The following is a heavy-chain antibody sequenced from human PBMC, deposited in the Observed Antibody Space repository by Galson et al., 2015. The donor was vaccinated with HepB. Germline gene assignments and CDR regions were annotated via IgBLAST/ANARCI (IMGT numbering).Heavy chain of an antibody. V-gene: IGHV4-39*01. CDR3: ARPRYCSSATCTAAFDY. CDR1: GGSISSSSHY. Sequence: LSLTCTVSGGSISSSSHYWGWIRQSPGKGLEWIGRIYYGGCTLYNPSLRSRVTISVDPSKNQFSLELKSITAADTAVYYCARPRYCSSATCTAAFDYWGQGTLVTVSS. CDR2: IYYGGCT. D-gene: IGHD2-2*01. J-gene: IGHJ4*02.